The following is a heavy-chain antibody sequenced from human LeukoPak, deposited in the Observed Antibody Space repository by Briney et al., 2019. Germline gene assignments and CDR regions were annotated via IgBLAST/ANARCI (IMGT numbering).Heavy chain of an antibody. CDR1: GFSVSTTY. Sequence: GGSLRLSCAASGFSVSTTYINWVRQAPGKGLEWVAVIWSDGTNQYYADSVKGRFTISRDNFKNMVSLQMNRLRAEDTAVYYCAKXAQRGFDYSNSLEHWGQGSLVTVSS. CDR3: AKXAQRGFDYSNSLEH. D-gene: IGHD4-11*01. J-gene: IGHJ4*02. V-gene: IGHV3-33*06. CDR2: IWSDGTNQ.